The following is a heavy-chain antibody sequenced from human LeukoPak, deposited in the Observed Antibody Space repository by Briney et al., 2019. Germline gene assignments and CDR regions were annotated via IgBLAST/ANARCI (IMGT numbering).Heavy chain of an antibody. V-gene: IGHV3-30-3*01. Sequence: RPGGSLRLSCAASGFTFSSYAMHWVRQAPGKGLEWVAVISYDGSNKYYADSVKGRFTISRDNSKNTLYLQMNSLRAEDTAVYYCARVKLSYYFDYWGQGTLVTVSS. D-gene: IGHD1-26*01. CDR2: ISYDGSNK. CDR1: GFTFSSYA. CDR3: ARVKLSYYFDY. J-gene: IGHJ4*02.